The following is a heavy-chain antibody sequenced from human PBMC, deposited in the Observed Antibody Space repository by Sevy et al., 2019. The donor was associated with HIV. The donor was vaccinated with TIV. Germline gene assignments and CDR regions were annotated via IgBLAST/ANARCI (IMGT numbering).Heavy chain of an antibody. V-gene: IGHV4-59*13. CDR3: ARDSLWGGSNYYYYGMDV. J-gene: IGHJ6*02. CDR1: GGSISSYY. D-gene: IGHD3-16*01. CDR2: IYYSGST. Sequence: SETLSLTCTVSGGSISSYYWSWIRQPPGKGLEWIGSIYYSGSTNYNPSFKSRVTISVDTSKNQFSLKLSSVTAADTAVYYCARDSLWGGSNYYYYGMDVWGQGTTVTVSS.